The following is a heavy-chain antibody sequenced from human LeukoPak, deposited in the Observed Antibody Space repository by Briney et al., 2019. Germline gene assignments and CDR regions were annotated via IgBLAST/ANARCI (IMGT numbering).Heavy chain of an antibody. CDR1: GFTFSDYY. CDR2: ISSSSSYT. V-gene: IGHV3-11*06. J-gene: IGHJ1*01. Sequence: KPGRSLRLSCAASGFTFSDYYMNWIREAPGKGLEWVLYISSSSSYTNHADSVQGRFTISRDNAKNSLYLQMSSLRAEDTAVYYCVLSGSSGVEYFQHWGQGTLVTVSS. CDR3: VLSGSSGVEYFQH. D-gene: IGHD3-22*01.